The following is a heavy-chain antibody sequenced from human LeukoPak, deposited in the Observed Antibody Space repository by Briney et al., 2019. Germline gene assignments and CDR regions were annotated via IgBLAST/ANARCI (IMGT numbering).Heavy chain of an antibody. J-gene: IGHJ4*02. D-gene: IGHD5-24*01. CDR3: AKGKDEMATIIPYFDY. Sequence: PGGSLRLSCAASGFTFSSYGMHWVRQAPGKGLEWVAVISYDGSNKYYADSVKGRFTISRDNSKNTLYLQMNSLRAEDTAVYYCAKGKDEMATIIPYFDYWGQGTLVTVSP. CDR2: ISYDGSNK. V-gene: IGHV3-30*18. CDR1: GFTFSSYG.